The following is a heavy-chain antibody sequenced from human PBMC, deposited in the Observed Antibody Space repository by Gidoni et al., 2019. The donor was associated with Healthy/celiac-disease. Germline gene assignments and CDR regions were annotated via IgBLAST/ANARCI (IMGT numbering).Heavy chain of an antibody. CDR2: ISSSSSYI. CDR1: GFTFSSYS. D-gene: IGHD3-16*01. CDR3: ASRSRGDQYYYYGMDV. V-gene: IGHV3-21*01. Sequence: EVQLVESGGGLVKPGGSLRLSCAASGFTFSSYSMNWVRQAPGKGLEWVSPISSSSSYIYYADSVKGRFTISRDNAKNSLYLQMNSRRAEDTAVYYCASRSRGDQYYYYGMDVWGQGTTVTVSS. J-gene: IGHJ6*02.